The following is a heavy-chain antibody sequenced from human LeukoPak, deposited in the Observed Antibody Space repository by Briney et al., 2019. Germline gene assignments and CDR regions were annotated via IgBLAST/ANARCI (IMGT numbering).Heavy chain of an antibody. J-gene: IGHJ5*02. CDR1: GGSFSGYY. D-gene: IGHD3-22*01. CDR2: INHSGST. Sequence: SETLSLTCAVYGGSFSGYYWSWIRQPPGKGLEWIEEINHSGSTNYNPSLKSRVTISVDTSKNQFSLKLSSVTAADTAVYYCARGRRYYYDSSGYYHWFDPWGQGTLVTVSS. CDR3: ARGRRYYYDSSGYYHWFDP. V-gene: IGHV4-34*01.